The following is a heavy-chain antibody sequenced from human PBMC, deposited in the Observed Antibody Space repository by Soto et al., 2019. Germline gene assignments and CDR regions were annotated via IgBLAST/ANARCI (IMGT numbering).Heavy chain of an antibody. D-gene: IGHD6-6*01. J-gene: IGHJ6*01. CDR1: EFIFNNSW. V-gene: IGHV3-15*01. CDR3: ASKTIATPDLGLEG. Sequence: PGGSLRLSCAASEFIFNNSWMNWVRQAPGKGLEWVGHIKRKTEGGTTDYAAPVKGRFTISRDDSKNMVYLQMNSLRTEDTAVYYGASKTIATPDLGLEGWGHGTTGTGFS. CDR2: IKRKTEGGTT.